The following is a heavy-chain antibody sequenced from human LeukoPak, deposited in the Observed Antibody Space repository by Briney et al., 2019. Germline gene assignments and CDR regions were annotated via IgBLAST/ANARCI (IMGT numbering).Heavy chain of an antibody. V-gene: IGHV4-34*01. J-gene: IGHJ6*03. Sequence: SETLSLTCAVYGGSFSGYYWSWIRQPPGKGLEWIGEINHSGSTNYNPSLKSRVTISVDTSKNQFSLKLSSVTAADTAVYNCAGIGRYSSSWHPYYYYYMDVWGKGTTVTVSS. CDR3: AGIGRYSSSWHPYYYYYMDV. CDR2: INHSGST. D-gene: IGHD6-13*01. CDR1: GGSFSGYY.